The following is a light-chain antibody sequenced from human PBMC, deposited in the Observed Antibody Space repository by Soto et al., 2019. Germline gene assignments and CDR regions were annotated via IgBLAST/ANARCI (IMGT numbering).Light chain of an antibody. CDR3: QQYNYWPPLT. Sequence: EIVMTQSPVTLSVSPGERATLSCRASQSVSTYLAWYQQKPGQAPRLLIYGASTRATGIPARFSGSGSGTEFTHTISSLQSEDLAVYYCQQYNYWPPLTVGGGTKVEIK. J-gene: IGKJ4*01. CDR2: GAS. V-gene: IGKV3-15*01. CDR1: QSVSTY.